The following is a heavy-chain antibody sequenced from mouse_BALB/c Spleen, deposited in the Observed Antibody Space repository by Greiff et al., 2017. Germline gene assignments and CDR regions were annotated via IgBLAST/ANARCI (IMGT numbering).Heavy chain of an antibody. V-gene: IGHV1-54*01. J-gene: IGHJ2*01. CDR3: ARSVYGNFDY. CDR2: INPGSGGT. Sequence: QVQLQQSGAELVRPGTSVKVSCKASGYAFTNYLIEWVKQRPGQGLEWIGVINPGSGGTNYNEKFKGKATLTADKSSSTAYMQLSSLTSDDSAVYFCARSVYGNFDYWGQGTTLTVSS. D-gene: IGHD2-1*01. CDR1: GYAFTNYL.